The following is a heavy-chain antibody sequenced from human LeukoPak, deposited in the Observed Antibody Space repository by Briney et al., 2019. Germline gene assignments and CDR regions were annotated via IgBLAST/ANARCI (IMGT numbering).Heavy chain of an antibody. CDR2: ISSSSSYI. V-gene: IGHV3-21*01. CDR3: ARDGYYYGSGTRNFFDY. D-gene: IGHD3-10*01. J-gene: IGHJ4*02. CDR1: AFTFSSYS. Sequence: GGSLRLSCAASAFTFSSYSMNWVRQAPGKGLEWVSSISSSSSYIYYADSVKGRFTNSGDNAKNSLYLQMNSLRAEDTAVYYCARDGYYYGSGTRNFFDYWGQGTLVTVSS.